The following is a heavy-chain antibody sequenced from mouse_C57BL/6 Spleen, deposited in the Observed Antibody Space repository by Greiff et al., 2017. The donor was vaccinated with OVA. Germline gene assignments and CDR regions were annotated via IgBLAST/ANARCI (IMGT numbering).Heavy chain of an antibody. D-gene: IGHD2-4*01. J-gene: IGHJ2*01. V-gene: IGHV1-54*01. Sequence: VQLQQSGAELVRPGTSVKVSCKASGYAFTNYLIEWVKQRPGQGLEWIGVINPGSGGTNYNEKFKGKATLTADKSSSTAYMQLSSLTSEDSAVYFCARSPYDYDEGFLDYWGQGTTLTVSS. CDR1: GYAFTNYL. CDR2: INPGSGGT. CDR3: ARSPYDYDEGFLDY.